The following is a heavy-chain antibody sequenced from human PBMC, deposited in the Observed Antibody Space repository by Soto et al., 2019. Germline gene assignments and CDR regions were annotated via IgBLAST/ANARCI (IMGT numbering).Heavy chain of an antibody. D-gene: IGHD6-13*01. Sequence: QVQLVESGGGVVQPGRSLRLSCAASGFTFSSYGMHWVRQAPGKGLEWVAVIWYDGSNKYYADSVKGRFTISRDNSKNTLYLQMNSLRAEDTAVYYCARWDSSSWSLDYWGQGTPVTVSS. J-gene: IGHJ4*02. V-gene: IGHV3-33*01. CDR2: IWYDGSNK. CDR3: ARWDSSSWSLDY. CDR1: GFTFSSYG.